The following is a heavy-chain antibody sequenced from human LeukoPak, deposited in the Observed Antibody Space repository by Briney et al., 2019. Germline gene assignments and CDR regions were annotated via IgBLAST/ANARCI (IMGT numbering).Heavy chain of an antibody. J-gene: IGHJ4*02. V-gene: IGHV3-23*01. CDR1: GFTFSSDA. D-gene: IGHD4-23*01. CDR2: ISGSGSST. Sequence: GGSLRLSCAASGFTFSSDAMNWVRQAPGKGLEWVSVISGSGSSTYYAESVKGRFTISRDNSKNTLYLQMNSLRVEDTAVYYCAKSRLLRYYFGSWGQGTLVTVSS. CDR3: AKSRLLRYYFGS.